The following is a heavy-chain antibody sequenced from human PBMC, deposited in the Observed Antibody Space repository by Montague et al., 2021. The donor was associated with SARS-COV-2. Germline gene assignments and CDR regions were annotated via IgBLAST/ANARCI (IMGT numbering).Heavy chain of an antibody. Sequence: SETLSLTCTVSGGSISSGSYYWSWIRQPAGKGLEWIGNFDHSGDTKYNPSLKSRATISVDTSKNQFALRLHSVTAADTAVYYCAREFRIELWQTNWYFGLWGRGTLVTVSS. J-gene: IGHJ2*01. D-gene: IGHD3-16*01. CDR1: GGSISSGSYY. V-gene: IGHV4-61*10. CDR3: AREFRIELWQTNWYFGL. CDR2: FDHSGDT.